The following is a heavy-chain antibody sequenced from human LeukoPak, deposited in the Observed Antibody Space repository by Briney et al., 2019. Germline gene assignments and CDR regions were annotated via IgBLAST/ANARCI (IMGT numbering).Heavy chain of an antibody. V-gene: IGHV4-39*07. CDR1: GGSISSSSYY. D-gene: IGHD3-3*01. Sequence: PSETLSLTCTVSGGSISSSSYYWGWIRQPPGKGLEWIGSIYYSGSTYYNPSLKSRVTISVDTSKNQFSLKLSSVTAADTAVYYCARDGHDFWSGYYGKYYNWFDPWGQGTLVTVSS. J-gene: IGHJ5*02. CDR3: ARDGHDFWSGYYGKYYNWFDP. CDR2: IYYSGST.